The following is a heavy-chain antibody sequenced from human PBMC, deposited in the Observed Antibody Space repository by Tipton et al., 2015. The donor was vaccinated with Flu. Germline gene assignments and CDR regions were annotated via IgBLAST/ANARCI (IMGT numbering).Heavy chain of an antibody. V-gene: IGHV4-34*01. CDR3: ARRPYYYDSSGYSAGYYYYYMDV. J-gene: IGHJ6*03. D-gene: IGHD3-22*01. CDR2: INHSGST. Sequence: TLSLTCAVYGGSFSGYYWSWIRQPPGKGLEWIGEINHSGSTNYNPSLKSRVTISVDTSKNQFSLKLSSVTAADTAVYYRARRPYYYDSSGYSAGYYYYYMDVWGKGTTVTVSS. CDR1: GGSFSGYY.